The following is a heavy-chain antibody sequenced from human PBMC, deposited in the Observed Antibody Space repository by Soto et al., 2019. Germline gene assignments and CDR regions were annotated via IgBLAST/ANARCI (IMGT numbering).Heavy chain of an antibody. CDR2: ISGSGGST. V-gene: IGHV3-23*01. D-gene: IGHD3-9*01. Sequence: PGGSLRLSCAASGFTFSSYAMSWVRQAPGKGLEWVSAISGSGGSTYYADSVKGRFTISRDNSKNTLYLQMNSLRAEDTAVYYCAKDRVGCDILTGYLDYWGQGTLVTVSS. CDR3: AKDRVGCDILTGYLDY. CDR1: GFTFSSYA. J-gene: IGHJ4*02.